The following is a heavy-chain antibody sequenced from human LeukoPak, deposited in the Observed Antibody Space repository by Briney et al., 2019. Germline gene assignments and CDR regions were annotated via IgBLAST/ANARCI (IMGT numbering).Heavy chain of an antibody. D-gene: IGHD4/OR15-4a*01. CDR2: IYYSGST. CDR1: NGSNSISTYY. J-gene: IGHJ6*03. CDR3: ARAVGGPNGDYYMDV. Sequence: SETLSLTCTVSNGSNSISTYYWGWIRQPPGKGLEWIGSIYYSGSTYYNPSLKSRVTISVDTSKNQFSLKLSSVTAADTAVYYCARAVGGPNGDYYMDVWSKGTTVTVSS. V-gene: IGHV4-39*07.